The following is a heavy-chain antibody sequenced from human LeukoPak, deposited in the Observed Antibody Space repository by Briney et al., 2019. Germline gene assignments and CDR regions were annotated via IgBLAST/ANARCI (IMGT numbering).Heavy chain of an antibody. Sequence: SETLSLTCAVSGGSISSSNWWSWVRQPPGRGLEWIGEIYHSGSTNYNPSLKSRVTISVDKSKNQFSLKLSSVTAADTAVYYCASNLGSSVNDYWGQGTLVTVSS. CDR1: GGSISSSNW. CDR2: IYHSGST. CDR3: ASNLGSSVNDY. D-gene: IGHD2-2*01. J-gene: IGHJ4*02. V-gene: IGHV4-4*02.